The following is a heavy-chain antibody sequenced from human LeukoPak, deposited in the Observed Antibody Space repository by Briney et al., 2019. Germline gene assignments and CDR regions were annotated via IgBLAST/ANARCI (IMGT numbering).Heavy chain of an antibody. V-gene: IGHV3-30*18. J-gene: IGHJ4*02. CDR2: ISYDGSNK. D-gene: IGHD6-6*01. Sequence: GGSLRLSCAASGFTFSSYGMPWVRQAPGKGLEWVAVISYDGSNKYYADSVKGRFTISRDNSKNTLYLQMNSLRAEDTAVYYCAKDRDSSSSALDYWGQGTLVTVSS. CDR3: AKDRDSSSSALDY. CDR1: GFTFSSYG.